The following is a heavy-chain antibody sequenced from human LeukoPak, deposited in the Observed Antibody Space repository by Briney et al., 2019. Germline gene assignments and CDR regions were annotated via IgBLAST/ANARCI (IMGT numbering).Heavy chain of an antibody. V-gene: IGHV3-30*04. D-gene: IGHD6-25*01. CDR3: ARDAAMTYRGYFDI. CDR1: GFTFSSYS. J-gene: IGHJ2*01. CDR2: ISYDGINK. Sequence: GGSLRLSCAASGFTFSSYSMHWVRQAPGKGLKWVAFISYDGINKYADSVKGRFTISRDNSKNTLYLQMNSLRPEDTAVYYCARDAAMTYRGYFDIWGRGTLVTVSS.